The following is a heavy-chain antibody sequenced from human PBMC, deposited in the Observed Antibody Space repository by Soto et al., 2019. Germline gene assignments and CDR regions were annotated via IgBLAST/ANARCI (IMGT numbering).Heavy chain of an antibody. J-gene: IGHJ4*02. CDR3: ARGLIVYDHSCYYHY. Sequence: EVQLVETGGGVIQPGGSLRLSCAAYGCTVSSNYMSWVRQAPGKGLEWVSIIYSGGSTHYAPSVKGRFTISRDNSKNTLYLQMNSLSAEDTSVYYSARGLIVYDHSCYYHYCGQGTLVTVS. D-gene: IGHD3-22*01. V-gene: IGHV3-53*02. CDR2: IYSGGST. CDR1: GCTVSSNY.